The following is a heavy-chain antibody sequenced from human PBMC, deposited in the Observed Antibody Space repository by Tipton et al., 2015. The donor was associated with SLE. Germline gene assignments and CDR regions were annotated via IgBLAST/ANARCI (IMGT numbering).Heavy chain of an antibody. CDR1: GFVFSNFW. D-gene: IGHD5-18*01. V-gene: IGHV3-74*01. CDR2: IDFDGSVT. CDR3: AKDPGYSYGHGLDY. J-gene: IGHJ4*02. Sequence: SLRLSCATSGFVFSNFWFHWVRQAPGKGLEWVSRIDFDGSVTTYADSVKGRFTVSRDNVKNTLFLQMNSLRVEDTAIYYCAKDPGYSYGHGLDYWGQGTLVTVSS.